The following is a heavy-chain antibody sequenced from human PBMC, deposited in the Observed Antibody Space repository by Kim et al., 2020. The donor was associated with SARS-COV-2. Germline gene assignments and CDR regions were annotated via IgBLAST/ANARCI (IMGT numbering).Heavy chain of an antibody. V-gene: IGHV3-30*03. J-gene: IGHJ3*02. Sequence: GGSLRLSCEASGFTLTKYGMHWVRQAPGTGLEWVAFMSYDGGVKHYGETVKGRFTIPRDTSKNTLFLQMDSLRAEDTAVYYCTRGAVSGDDAFDIWGQGSLVTVSS. D-gene: IGHD7-27*01. CDR3: TRGAVSGDDAFDI. CDR2: MSYDGGVK. CDR1: GFTLTKYG.